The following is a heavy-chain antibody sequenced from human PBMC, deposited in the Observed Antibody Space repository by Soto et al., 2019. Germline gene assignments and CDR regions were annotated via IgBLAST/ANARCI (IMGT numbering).Heavy chain of an antibody. Sequence: QVQLVESGGGVVQPGRSLRLSCAASGFTFNNYGMHWVRQAPGKGLEWVAVVGHAGTVTYYADSVKGRLTVSRDNSRNTLYLQLNSLRPEDTAVYHCAKEISAIAGHWYFDLWGRGTQVIVSS. CDR3: AKEISAIAGHWYFDL. CDR2: VGHAGTVT. D-gene: IGHD2-15*01. V-gene: IGHV3-30*18. J-gene: IGHJ2*01. CDR1: GFTFNNYG.